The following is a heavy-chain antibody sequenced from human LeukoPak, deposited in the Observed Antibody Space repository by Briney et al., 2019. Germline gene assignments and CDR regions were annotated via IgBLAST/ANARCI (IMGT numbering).Heavy chain of an antibody. V-gene: IGHV3-23*01. CDR1: GFTFSSYA. CDR3: GKQGSAGHWYFDL. CDR2: ISGSGGST. D-gene: IGHD2-15*01. Sequence: GGSLRLSCAATGFTFSSYAMSWVRQAPGKGLEWVSAISGSGGSTYYADSVKGRFTISRDNSKNTLYLQMNSLRAEDTAVYYCGKQGSAGHWYFDLWGRGTLVTVSS. J-gene: IGHJ2*01.